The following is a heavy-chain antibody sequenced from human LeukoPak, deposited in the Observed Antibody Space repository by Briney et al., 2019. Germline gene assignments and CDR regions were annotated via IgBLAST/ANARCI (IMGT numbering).Heavy chain of an antibody. CDR3: ARGLSTAARRAFDY. D-gene: IGHD6-6*01. CDR2: IYYSGST. CDR1: GGSISSSSYY. Sequence: SETLPLTCTVSGGSISSSSYYWGWIRQPPGKGLEWIGSIYYSGSTYYNPSLKSRVTISVDTSKNQFSLKLSSVTAADTAVYYCARGLSTAARRAFDYWGQGTLVTVSS. J-gene: IGHJ4*02. V-gene: IGHV4-39*01.